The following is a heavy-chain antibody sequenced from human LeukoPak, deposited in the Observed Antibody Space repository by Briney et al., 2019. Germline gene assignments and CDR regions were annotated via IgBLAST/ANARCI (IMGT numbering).Heavy chain of an antibody. CDR1: GYTLTELS. Sequence: ASVKVSCKVSGYTLTELSMHWVRQAPGKGLEWKGGFDPEDGETIYAQKFQGRVTMTEDTSTDTAYMELSSLRSEDTAVYYCATSTYVWGSYRFDYWGQGTLVTVSS. D-gene: IGHD3-16*02. J-gene: IGHJ4*02. CDR2: FDPEDGET. V-gene: IGHV1-24*01. CDR3: ATSTYVWGSYRFDY.